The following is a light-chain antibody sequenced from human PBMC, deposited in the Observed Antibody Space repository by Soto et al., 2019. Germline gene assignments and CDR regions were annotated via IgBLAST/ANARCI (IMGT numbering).Light chain of an antibody. CDR2: GVS. CDR1: QSVGDTF. V-gene: IGKV3-20*01. CDR3: GQFVSSPPRT. J-gene: IGKJ1*01. Sequence: EIVLTQSPGTLSLSPGEQATPSCRASQSVGDTFLSWYQQKPGLAPRLLIYGVSNRATGIPDRFSGSGSGTDFILTISRLEPEDFALYYCGQFVSSPPRTFGQGTKVDIK.